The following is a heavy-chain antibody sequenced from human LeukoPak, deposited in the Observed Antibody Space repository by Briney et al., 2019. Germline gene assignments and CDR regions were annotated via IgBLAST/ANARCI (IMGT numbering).Heavy chain of an antibody. CDR1: GFTFSISW. CDR2: IDKHGNKK. D-gene: IGHD1-26*01. Sequence: PGGSLRLSCVASGFTFSISWVTWVRLAPGKGLEWVANIDKHGNKKYYVDSVKGRFAISRDYASNSVFLQMDSLRAEDTSVYYCARDAGWGYYDRWGQGTPVTVSS. CDR3: ARDAGWGYYDR. J-gene: IGHJ4*02. V-gene: IGHV3-7*01.